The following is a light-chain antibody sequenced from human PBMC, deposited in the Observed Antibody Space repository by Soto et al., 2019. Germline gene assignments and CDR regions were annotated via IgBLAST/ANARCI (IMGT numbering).Light chain of an antibody. V-gene: IGKV3-11*01. J-gene: IGKJ1*01. CDR1: QYITPS. CDR3: HQRQSWPRT. Sequence: EIVLTQSPATLSSFPGDRVTLSCRASQYITPSLAWYPHRPGQAPSLLIYQTSIRAAGIPARFSASGTGTDFTLTISDVQPEDFAVYYCHQRQSWPRTFGQGTKGDI. CDR2: QTS.